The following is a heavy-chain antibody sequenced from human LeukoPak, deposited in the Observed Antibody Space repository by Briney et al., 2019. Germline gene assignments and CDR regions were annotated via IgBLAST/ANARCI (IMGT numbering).Heavy chain of an antibody. CDR3: AKDSSSWYVNAFDI. CDR2: ISSNGNYI. J-gene: IGHJ3*02. CDR1: GFTFNTYA. Sequence: GVSLRLSCAASGFTFNTYAMNWVRQAPGKGLEWISSISSNGNYIYYADSLEGRFTVSRHNTNNSLYVQMISLRAEDSALYYCAKDSSSWYVNAFDIWGQGTMVTASS. D-gene: IGHD6-13*01. V-gene: IGHV3-21*04.